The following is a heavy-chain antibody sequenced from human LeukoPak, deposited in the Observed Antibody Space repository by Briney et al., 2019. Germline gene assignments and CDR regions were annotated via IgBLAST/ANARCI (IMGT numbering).Heavy chain of an antibody. CDR3: ARAGHDYGGIDY. CDR1: GYAFTGYY. Sequence: ASVKVSCKASGYAFTGYYMHWVRQAPGQGLEWMGWINPNSGGTNYAQKFQGSVSMTRDTSISTAYMEMSRLRSDDTAVYYCARAGHDYGGIDYWGQGTLVTVSS. J-gene: IGHJ4*02. D-gene: IGHD4-23*01. CDR2: INPNSGGT. V-gene: IGHV1-2*02.